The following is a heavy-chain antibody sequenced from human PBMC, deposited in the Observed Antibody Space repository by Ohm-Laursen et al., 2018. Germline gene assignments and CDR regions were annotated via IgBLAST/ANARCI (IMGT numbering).Heavy chain of an antibody. CDR1: GYTLTELS. CDR3: ARGTASGFFDY. D-gene: IGHD3-22*01. Sequence: ASVKVSCKVSGYTLTELSMHWVRQAPGKGLEWMGGFDPEDGETIYAQKFQGRVTMTRDTSTSTVYMELSSLRSEDTAVYYCARGTASGFFDYWGQGTLVTVSS. CDR2: FDPEDGET. V-gene: IGHV1-24*01. J-gene: IGHJ4*02.